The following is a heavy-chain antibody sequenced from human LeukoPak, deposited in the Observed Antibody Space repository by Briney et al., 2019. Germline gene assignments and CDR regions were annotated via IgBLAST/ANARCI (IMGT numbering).Heavy chain of an antibody. CDR3: ASTLGSSWQLGS. CDR2: VYYSGST. Sequence: SETVSLTCTVSGGSISPFYWNWIRQPPGKGLEWIGFVYYSGSTEYNPSLKRRVTISVDTSKNQFSLKLTSVTATDTAVYYCASTLGSSWQLGSWGQGTLVTVSS. J-gene: IGHJ5*02. D-gene: IGHD6-13*01. CDR1: GGSISPFY. V-gene: IGHV4-59*08.